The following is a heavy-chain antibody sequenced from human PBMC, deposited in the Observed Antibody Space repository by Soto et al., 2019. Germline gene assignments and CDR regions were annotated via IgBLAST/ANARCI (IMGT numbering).Heavy chain of an antibody. CDR2: ISSSSSYI. CDR1: GFTFSSYS. D-gene: IGHD3-9*01. V-gene: IGHV3-21*01. Sequence: EVQLVESGGGLVKPGGSLRLSCAASGFTFSSYSMNWVRQAPGKGLEWVSSISSSSSYIYYADSVKGRFTISRDNAKNSXYPXMNSLRAEDTAVYYCARAPMYYDMLPGYPPNAFDIWGQGTMVTVSS. CDR3: ARAPMYYDMLPGYPPNAFDI. J-gene: IGHJ3*02.